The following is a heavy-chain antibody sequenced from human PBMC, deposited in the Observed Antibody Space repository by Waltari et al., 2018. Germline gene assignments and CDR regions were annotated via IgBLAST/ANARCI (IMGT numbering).Heavy chain of an antibody. J-gene: IGHJ6*02. CDR2: INHSGST. Sequence: QVQLQPWGAGLLKPSEPLSLTCAVYVGSFSGYYWSWVRQPPGKGLEWFGEINHSGSTNYNPYLKSRVTISVDTAKNQFSLKLSSVTAADTAVYYCARGRRTRGTTPGTTGPYYYYGMDVWGQGTTVTVSS. V-gene: IGHV4-34*01. CDR3: ARGRRTRGTTPGTTGPYYYYGMDV. D-gene: IGHD1-7*01. CDR1: VGSFSGYY.